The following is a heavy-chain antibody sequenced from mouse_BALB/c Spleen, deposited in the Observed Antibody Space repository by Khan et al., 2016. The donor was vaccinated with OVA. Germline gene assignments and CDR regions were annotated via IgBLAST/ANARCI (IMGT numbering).Heavy chain of an antibody. CDR2: IYPNNGDS. CDR3: ARSGYGSFAY. V-gene: IGHV1S29*02. J-gene: IGHJ3*01. D-gene: IGHD1-2*01. CDR1: GYTFTDYN. Sequence: MQLEESGPEVVKPGASVKISCKASGYTFTDYNMDWVKQSHGKSLEWIGYIYPNNGDSGYNQMFKTKATLTVDISSSTAYMELRSLTSEDSAVYYCARSGYGSFAYWGQGTLVTVSS.